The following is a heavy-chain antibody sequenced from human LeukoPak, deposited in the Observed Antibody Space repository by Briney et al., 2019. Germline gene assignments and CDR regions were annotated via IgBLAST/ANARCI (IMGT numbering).Heavy chain of an antibody. V-gene: IGHV1-46*01. CDR3: ARAYGSGTYFHPDY. CDR1: GYTFTSYY. D-gene: IGHD3-10*01. Sequence: GASVKVSCKASGYTFTSYYMHWVRQAPGQGLEWMGIINPSDGSTTYAQRFQGRVTMTRDTSTSTVYMELSSLRSEDTAVYYCARAYGSGTYFHPDYWGQGTLVTVSS. CDR2: INPSDGST. J-gene: IGHJ4*02.